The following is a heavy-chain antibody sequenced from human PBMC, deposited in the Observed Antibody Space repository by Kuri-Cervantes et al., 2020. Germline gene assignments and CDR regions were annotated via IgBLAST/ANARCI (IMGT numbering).Heavy chain of an antibody. J-gene: IGHJ4*02. CDR1: GFTFSSYA. CDR3: ARSRYCSSTSCYAGRGYYFDY. V-gene: IGHV3-30-3*01. Sequence: GGSLRLSCAASGFTFSSYAMSWVRQAPGKGLEWVAVISYDGSNKYYADSVKGRFTISRDNSKNTLYLQMNSLRAEDTAVYYCARSRYCSSTSCYAGRGYYFDYWGQGTLVTVSS. CDR2: ISYDGSNK. D-gene: IGHD2-2*01.